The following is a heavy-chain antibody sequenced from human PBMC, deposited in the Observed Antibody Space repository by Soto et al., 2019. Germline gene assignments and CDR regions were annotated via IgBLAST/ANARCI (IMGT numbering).Heavy chain of an antibody. V-gene: IGHV4-31*03. Sequence: NPSETLSLTCTVSGDSISSGAYYWTWIRQHPGKGLEWIGYIYYSGSTYYNPSLKSRVTISLDTSKNHFSLNLNSATAADTAVYYCARRVCSSSSCFFDPWGQGILVTVSS. CDR3: ARRVCSSSSCFFDP. D-gene: IGHD2-2*01. CDR2: IYYSGST. J-gene: IGHJ5*02. CDR1: GDSISSGAYY.